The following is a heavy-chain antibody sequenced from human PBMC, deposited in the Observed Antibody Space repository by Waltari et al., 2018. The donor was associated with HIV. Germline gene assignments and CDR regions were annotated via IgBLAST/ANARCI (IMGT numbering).Heavy chain of an antibody. J-gene: IGHJ2*01. CDR2: IYYSGST. CDR1: GGSISSYY. D-gene: IGHD3-22*01. Sequence: QVQLQESGPGLVKPSETLSLTCTVSGGSISSYYWSWLRQPPGKGLEWIGYIYYSGSTNYNPSLKSRVTISVDTSKNQFSLKLSSVTAADTAVYYCARHPNYYDSSGYSPWYFDLWGRGTLVTVSS. V-gene: IGHV4-59*01. CDR3: ARHPNYYDSSGYSPWYFDL.